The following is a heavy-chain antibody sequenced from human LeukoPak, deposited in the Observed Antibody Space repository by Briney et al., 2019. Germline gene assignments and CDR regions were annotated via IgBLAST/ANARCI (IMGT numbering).Heavy chain of an antibody. J-gene: IGHJ4*02. Sequence: ASVKVSCKASGYTFTGYYMHWVRQAPGQGLELMGWINPNSGGTNYAQKFQGRVTMIRDTSISTAYMELSRLRSDDTAVYYCARANYDYVWGSYPYDYWGQGTLVTVSS. CDR1: GYTFTGYY. V-gene: IGHV1-2*02. D-gene: IGHD3-16*02. CDR3: ARANYDYVWGSYPYDY. CDR2: INPNSGGT.